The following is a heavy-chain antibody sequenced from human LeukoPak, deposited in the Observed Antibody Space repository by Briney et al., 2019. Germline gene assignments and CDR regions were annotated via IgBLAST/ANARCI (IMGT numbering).Heavy chain of an antibody. CDR2: IYSGGST. CDR3: AREFDFWSGYYYFDY. CDR1: GFTVSSNY. D-gene: IGHD3-3*01. Sequence: GGSLRLSCAASGFTVSSNYMSWVRQAPGKGLEWVSVIYSGGSTYYADSVKGRFTISRDNSKNTLYLQMNSLRAEDTAVYYCAREFDFWSGYYYFDYWGQGTLVTVSS. J-gene: IGHJ4*02. V-gene: IGHV3-53*01.